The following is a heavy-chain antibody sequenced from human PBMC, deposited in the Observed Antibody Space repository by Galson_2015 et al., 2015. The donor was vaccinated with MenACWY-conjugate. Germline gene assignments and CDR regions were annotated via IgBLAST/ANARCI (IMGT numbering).Heavy chain of an antibody. J-gene: IGHJ4*02. CDR3: AREKRWELQNGEFDY. D-gene: IGHD1-26*01. V-gene: IGHV1-3*01. Sequence: SVKVSCKASGYTFTSYAMHWVRQAPGQRLEWMGWINAGNGNTKYSQKFQGRVTITRDTSASTAYMEQSSLRSEDTAVYYCAREKRWELQNGEFDYWGQGTLVTVSS. CDR2: INAGNGNT. CDR1: GYTFTSYA.